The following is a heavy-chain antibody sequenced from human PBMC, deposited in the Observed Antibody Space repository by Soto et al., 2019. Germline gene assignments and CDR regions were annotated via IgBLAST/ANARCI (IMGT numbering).Heavy chain of an antibody. V-gene: IGHV5-51*01. CDR2: IYPGDSDV. Sequence: GESLKISCEGSGYTFNTYWIGWVRQMPGKGLEWMGVIYPGDSDVKYSPSFQGQVTTSVDKSISTAYLQWSSLKASDSAMYYCARLTGLPLYHSMDVWGQGTTVTVSS. CDR3: ARLTGLPLYHSMDV. J-gene: IGHJ6*02. D-gene: IGHD3-9*01. CDR1: GYTFNTYW.